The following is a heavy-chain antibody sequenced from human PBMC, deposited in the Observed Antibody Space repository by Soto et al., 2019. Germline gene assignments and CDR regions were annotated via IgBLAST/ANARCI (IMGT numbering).Heavy chain of an antibody. CDR2: ISWNSGSI. D-gene: IGHD6-19*01. V-gene: IGHV3-9*01. Sequence: SLRLSCAASGFTFDVYGMHWVRQAPGKGLEWVSGISWNSGSIGYADSVKGRFTISRDNARSSLYLQMNSLRAEDTALYYCAKDYLTAGYSSGWYAHWGQGTLVTVSS. J-gene: IGHJ5*02. CDR3: AKDYLTAGYSSGWYAH. CDR1: GFTFDVYG.